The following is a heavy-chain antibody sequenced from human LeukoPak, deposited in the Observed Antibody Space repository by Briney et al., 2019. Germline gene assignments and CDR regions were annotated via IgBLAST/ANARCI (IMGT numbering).Heavy chain of an antibody. CDR3: TSTAYSSSSRFDY. V-gene: IGHV3-15*01. CDR1: GLTFSNAW. CDR2: NKSKTDSETT. J-gene: IGHJ4*02. Sequence: PGGSLRLSCAASGLTFSNAWMSWARQAPGKGLEWVGRNKSKTDSETTDYAAPVKGRFTISRDDSKNTAYLQMNSLKTEDTAVYYCTSTAYSSSSRFDYWGQGTLVTVSS. D-gene: IGHD6-6*01.